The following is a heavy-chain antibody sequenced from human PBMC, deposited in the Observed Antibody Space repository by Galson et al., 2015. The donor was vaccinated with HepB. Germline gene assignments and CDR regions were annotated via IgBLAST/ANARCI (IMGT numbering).Heavy chain of an antibody. D-gene: IGHD6-19*01. V-gene: IGHV2-5*02. J-gene: IGHJ2*01. Sequence: PALVKPTQPLTLTCTFSGFSLSTSGVGVGWLRQPPGKALEWLALIYWDDDKRYSPSLKSRLTITKDTSKNQVVLTMTNMDPVDTATYDCARLSFPLTAVVDYWYFDHSGRGTLVTVAS. CDR2: IYWDDDK. CDR1: GFSLSTSGVG. CDR3: ARLSFPLTAVVDYWYFDH.